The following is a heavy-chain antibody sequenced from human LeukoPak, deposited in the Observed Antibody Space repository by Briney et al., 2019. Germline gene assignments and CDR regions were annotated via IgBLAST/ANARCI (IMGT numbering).Heavy chain of an antibody. CDR1: GFTVSSNY. Sequence: GGSLRLSCVASGFTVSSNYMSWVRQAPGKGLEWVSVIYSAGNTYYADSVKGRFTISRHNSENTLYLHMNSLRVEDTAVYFCAREATWGQWYFDLWGQGTPVTVSS. CDR3: AREATWGQWYFDL. CDR2: IYSAGNT. V-gene: IGHV3-53*04. J-gene: IGHJ4*02. D-gene: IGHD6-19*01.